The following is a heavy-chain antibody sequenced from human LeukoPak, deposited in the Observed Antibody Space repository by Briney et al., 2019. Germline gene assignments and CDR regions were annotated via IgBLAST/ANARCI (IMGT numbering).Heavy chain of an antibody. Sequence: GGSLRLSCAASGFTFSSYEMNWVRQAPGKGLEWVSTITSSGGRTYYADSVKGRFTISRDNSKNTLYLQMNSLRVEDTAVYYCANARLVVTAAEYWGQGTLVTVSS. CDR3: ANARLVVTAAEY. CDR1: GFTFSSYE. D-gene: IGHD2-21*02. J-gene: IGHJ4*02. V-gene: IGHV3-23*01. CDR2: ITSSGGRT.